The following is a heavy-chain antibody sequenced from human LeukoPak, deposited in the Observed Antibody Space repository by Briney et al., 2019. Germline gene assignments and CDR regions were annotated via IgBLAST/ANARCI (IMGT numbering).Heavy chain of an antibody. Sequence: SETLSLTCAVYGGSFSGYYWSWIRQPPGKGLEWIGEINHSGSTNYNPSLKSRVTIPVDTSKNQFSLKLSSVTAADTAVYYCARGYCSSTSCPDFDYWGQGTLVTVPS. J-gene: IGHJ4*02. D-gene: IGHD2-2*01. CDR1: GGSFSGYY. CDR3: ARGYCSSTSCPDFDY. CDR2: INHSGST. V-gene: IGHV4-34*01.